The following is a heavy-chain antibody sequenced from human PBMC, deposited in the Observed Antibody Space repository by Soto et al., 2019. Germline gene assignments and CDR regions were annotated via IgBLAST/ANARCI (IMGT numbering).Heavy chain of an antibody. CDR1: GFTFSNAW. CDR3: TTATYYYDSSGFTLGG. Sequence: GGSLRLSCAASGFTFSNAWMNWVRQAPGKGLEWVGRIKSKTYGGTTDYAEPVKGRFTISRDESKNTLYLQMNSLKNEDTAVYYCTTATYYYDSSGFTLGGWGQGTLVTVSS. V-gene: IGHV3-15*07. J-gene: IGHJ4*02. CDR2: IKSKTYGGTT. D-gene: IGHD3-22*01.